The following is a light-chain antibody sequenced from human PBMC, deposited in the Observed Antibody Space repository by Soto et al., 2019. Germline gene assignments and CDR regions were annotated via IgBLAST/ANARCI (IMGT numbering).Light chain of an antibody. J-gene: IGKJ4*01. Sequence: IQMTQSPSSVSASVGDRVTITCRASHDISSWLAWYQQKPGQAPKLLMYAASRLHSGVPARFSGSESGTDFTLTISSLQPEDSATYYCQQANSFPLTFGGGTKVEIK. V-gene: IGKV1-12*01. CDR2: AAS. CDR3: QQANSFPLT. CDR1: HDISSW.